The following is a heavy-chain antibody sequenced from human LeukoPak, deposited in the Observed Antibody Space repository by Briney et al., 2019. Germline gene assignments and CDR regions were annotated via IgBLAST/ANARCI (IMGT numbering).Heavy chain of an antibody. CDR3: ARDGEYVLVPGAANYWFDS. Sequence: SETLSLTCTVSGGSISSYYWSWIRQPPGKGLEWIGYIYHSGSTYYNPSLKSRVTMSVDRSKNQFSLKLSSVTAADTAVYYCARDGEYVLVPGAANYWFDSWGQGTLVTVSS. V-gene: IGHV4-59*12. CDR2: IYHSGST. D-gene: IGHD2-2*01. J-gene: IGHJ5*01. CDR1: GGSISSYY.